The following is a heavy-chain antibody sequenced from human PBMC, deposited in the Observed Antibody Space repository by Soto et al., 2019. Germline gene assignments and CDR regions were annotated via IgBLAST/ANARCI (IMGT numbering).Heavy chain of an antibody. D-gene: IGHD3-3*01. CDR3: ARDASYYSLWSGYYPSRNVMDV. J-gene: IGHJ6*02. V-gene: IGHV3-33*01. CDR2: IWYDGSKK. Sequence: QVQVVESGGGVVQPGRSLRLSCAASGFTFSSFGMHWVRQAPGKGLEWVSLIWYDGSKKSYGDSVKGRFTISRDNSRNTMYLKMNSLRADDTAVYYCARDASYYSLWSGYYPSRNVMDVWGQGTTVTVSS. CDR1: GFTFSSFG.